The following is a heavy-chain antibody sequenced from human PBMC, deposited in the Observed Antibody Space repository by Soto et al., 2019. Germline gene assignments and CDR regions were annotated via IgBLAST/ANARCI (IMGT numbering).Heavy chain of an antibody. CDR1: GGTFSSYT. V-gene: IGHV1-69*08. Sequence: QVQLVQSGAEVKKPGSSVKVSCKASGGTFSSYTISWVRQAPGQGLEWMGRIIPIRGIANYAQKFQGRVTITADKSTSTAYMELSSLRSEDTAVYYCARDPVCIAAAGTGYWGQGTLVTVSS. D-gene: IGHD6-13*01. CDR2: IIPIRGIA. CDR3: ARDPVCIAAAGTGY. J-gene: IGHJ4*02.